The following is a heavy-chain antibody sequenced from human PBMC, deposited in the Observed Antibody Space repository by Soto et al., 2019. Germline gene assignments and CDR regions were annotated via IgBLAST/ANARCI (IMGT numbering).Heavy chain of an antibody. D-gene: IGHD2-21*01. CDR2: ISSSGSTI. CDR3: ARGKGRVVIAANYFDY. V-gene: IGHV3-11*01. J-gene: IGHJ4*02. CDR1: GFTFSDYY. Sequence: QVQLVESGGGLVKPGGSLRLSCAASGFTFSDYYMSWLRQAPGKGLEWVSYISSSGSTIYYADSVKGRFTISRDNAKNSLSLQMNSLSSEDTAVYYWARGKGRVVIAANYFDYWSQGTLVTVSS.